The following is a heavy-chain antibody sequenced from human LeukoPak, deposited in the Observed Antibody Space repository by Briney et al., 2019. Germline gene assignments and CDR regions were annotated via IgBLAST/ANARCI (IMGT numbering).Heavy chain of an antibody. J-gene: IGHJ4*02. Sequence: SETLSLTCTVSGGSISSSTYYWSWFRQPPGKGPEWTGSIYHSGSTYYNPSLKSRVAMSVDTSKNQFSLKLSSLTAADTAVYYCAGSTGSNFNWGQGILVTVSS. CDR2: IYHSGST. CDR3: AGSTGSNFN. CDR1: GGSISSSTYY. D-gene: IGHD1-26*01. V-gene: IGHV4-39*01.